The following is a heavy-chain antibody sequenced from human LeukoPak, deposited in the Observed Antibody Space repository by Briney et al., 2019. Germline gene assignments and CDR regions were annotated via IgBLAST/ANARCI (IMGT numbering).Heavy chain of an antibody. CDR1: GFTFSSYG. CDR2: ISGSGGST. Sequence: GGTLRLSCAASGFTFSSYGLSWVRQAPGKGLEWVSAISGSGGSTYYADSVKGRFTISRDNSKNTLYLQMNSLRAEDTAVYYCAKGAGDYDYVWGSYRFSASWNYFDYWGQGTLVTVSS. V-gene: IGHV3-23*01. CDR3: AKGAGDYDYVWGSYRFSASWNYFDY. J-gene: IGHJ4*02. D-gene: IGHD3-16*02.